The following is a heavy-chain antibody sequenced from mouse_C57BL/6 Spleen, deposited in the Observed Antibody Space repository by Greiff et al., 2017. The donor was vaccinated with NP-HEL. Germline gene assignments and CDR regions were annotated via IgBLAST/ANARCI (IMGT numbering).Heavy chain of an antibody. J-gene: IGHJ4*01. CDR3: ARQIGYGPSMDY. V-gene: IGHV5-15*04. D-gene: IGHD2-2*01. CDR2: ISNLAYSI. CDR1: GFTFSDYG. Sequence: EVKLVESGGGLVQPGGSLKLSCAASGFTFSDYGMAWVRPAPRKGPEWVAFISNLAYSIYSADTVTGRFTISRENAKNTLYLEMSSLRSEDTAMYYCARQIGYGPSMDYWGQGTSVTVSS.